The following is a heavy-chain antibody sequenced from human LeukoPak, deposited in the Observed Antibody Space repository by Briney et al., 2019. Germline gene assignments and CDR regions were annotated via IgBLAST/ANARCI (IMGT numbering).Heavy chain of an antibody. CDR3: ARGTIAGMVRGVIIYYYYYGMDV. D-gene: IGHD3-10*01. Sequence: QSGGSLRLSCAASGFTFSSYWMSWVRQAPGKGLEWVANIKQDGSEKYYVDSVKGRFTISRDNAKNSLYLQMNSLRAEDTAVYYCARGTIAGMVRGVIIYYYYYGMDVWGQGTTVTVSS. CDR1: GFTFSSYW. CDR2: IKQDGSEK. V-gene: IGHV3-7*04. J-gene: IGHJ6*02.